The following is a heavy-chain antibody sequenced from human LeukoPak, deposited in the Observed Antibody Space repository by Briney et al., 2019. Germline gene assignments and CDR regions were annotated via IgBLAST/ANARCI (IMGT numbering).Heavy chain of an antibody. D-gene: IGHD3-10*01. CDR2: MTQEGSEK. CDR3: ARDRGAYRGYYYGMDV. Sequence: PGGSLRLSCAGSGSSFTNFGMNWVRQAPGKGMEWVANMTQEGSEKSYVDSVKGRFTISRDNANNILYLQMTGLRGEDTAVYYCARDRGAYRGYYYGMDVWGPGTMVTVSS. CDR1: GSSFTNFG. J-gene: IGHJ6*02. V-gene: IGHV3-7*01.